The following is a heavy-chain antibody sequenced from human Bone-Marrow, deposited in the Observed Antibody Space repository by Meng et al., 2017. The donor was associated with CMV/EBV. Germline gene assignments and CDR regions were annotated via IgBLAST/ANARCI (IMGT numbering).Heavy chain of an antibody. CDR3: ARDGGFWSGYYKTTFDY. Sequence: AAVKVSSRASGYTFISSGISWGRQAPGEGLEWMGWISAYNGNTNYAQKLHGRVTMTTNTYTSTAYMELRSLRSDDTAVYYCARDGGFWSGYYKTTFDYWGQGTLVTVSS. CDR1: GYTFISSG. J-gene: IGHJ4*02. D-gene: IGHD3-3*01. CDR2: ISAYNGNT. V-gene: IGHV1-18*01.